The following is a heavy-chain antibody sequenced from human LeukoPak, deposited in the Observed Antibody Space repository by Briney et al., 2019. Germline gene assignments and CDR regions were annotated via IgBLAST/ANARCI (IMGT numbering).Heavy chain of an antibody. D-gene: IGHD6-13*01. CDR3: AKVLAAAVKGYYFDY. Sequence: GGSLRLSCAASGFTFGSYAMSWVRQAPGKGLEWVSAISGSGGSTYYADSVKGRFTISRDNSKNTLYLQMNSLRAEDTAVYYCAKVLAAAVKGYYFDYWGQGTLVTVSS. CDR2: ISGSGGST. J-gene: IGHJ4*02. V-gene: IGHV3-23*01. CDR1: GFTFGSYA.